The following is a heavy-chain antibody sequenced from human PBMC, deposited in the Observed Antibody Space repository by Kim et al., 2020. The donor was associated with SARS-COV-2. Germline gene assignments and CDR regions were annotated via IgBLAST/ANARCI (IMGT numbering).Heavy chain of an antibody. D-gene: IGHD2-2*02. CDR3: AREGRYCSSTSCYTGNFDY. CDR2: INTNTGNP. J-gene: IGHJ4*02. CDR1: GYTFTSYA. V-gene: IGHV7-4-1*02. Sequence: ASVKVSCKASGYTFTSYAMNWVRQAPGQGLEWMGWINTNTGNPTYAQGFTGRFVFSLDTSVSTAYLQISSLKAEDTAVYYCAREGRYCSSTSCYTGNFDYWGQGTLVTVSS.